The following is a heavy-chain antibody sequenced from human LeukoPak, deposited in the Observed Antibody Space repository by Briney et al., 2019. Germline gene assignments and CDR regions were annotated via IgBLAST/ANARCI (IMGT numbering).Heavy chain of an antibody. CDR2: VYYSGST. J-gene: IGHJ4*02. CDR3: ARDLEDYNNYGELGI. CDR1: GGSISSDY. Sequence: SETLSLTCSVSGGSISSDYWSWIRQPPGKGPEWIGYVYYSGSTNYNPSLKNRVIIFVDTSKNQFSLKLSSVTAADTAVFYCARDLEDYNNYGELGIWGQGTLVTVSS. V-gene: IGHV4-59*01. D-gene: IGHD4-11*01.